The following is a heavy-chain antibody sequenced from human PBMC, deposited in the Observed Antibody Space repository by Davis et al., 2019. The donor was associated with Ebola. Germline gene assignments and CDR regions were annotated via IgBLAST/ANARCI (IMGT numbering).Heavy chain of an antibody. CDR1: GFTFSSSG. CDR2: ISPDGSRT. Sequence: PGGSLRLSCAASGFTFSSSGMHWVRQAPGKGLVWVSRISPDGSRTDYADSVKGRFSISRDTAKNTLFLQMNSLRVEDTAVYYCAKDFGGPVDNWGQGTLVTVSS. D-gene: IGHD3-3*01. V-gene: IGHV3-74*01. CDR3: AKDFGGPVDN. J-gene: IGHJ4*02.